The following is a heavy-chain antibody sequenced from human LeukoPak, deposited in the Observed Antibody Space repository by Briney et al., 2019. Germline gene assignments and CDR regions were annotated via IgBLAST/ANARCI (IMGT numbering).Heavy chain of an antibody. J-gene: IGHJ6*02. Sequence: SVKVSCKASGGTFSSYAISWVRQAPGQGLEWMGGIIPIFGTANYAQKFQGRVTITADESTSTAYMELSSLRSEDTAAYYCASVDTAMAYYYYGMDVWGQGTTVTVSS. CDR3: ASVDTAMAYYYYGMDV. CDR1: GGTFSSYA. D-gene: IGHD5-18*01. V-gene: IGHV1-69*13. CDR2: IIPIFGTA.